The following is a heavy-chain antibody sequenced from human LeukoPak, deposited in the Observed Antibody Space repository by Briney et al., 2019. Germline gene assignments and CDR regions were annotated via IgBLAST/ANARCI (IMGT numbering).Heavy chain of an antibody. CDR1: NASISSSY. V-gene: IGHV4-59*01. CDR3: ARIRFGEFFNWFDP. J-gene: IGHJ5*02. CDR2: IYYSGNSNSVPSLT. Sequence: KPSETLSLTCTVSNASISSSYWSWIRQPPGKGLEWIGYIYYSGNSNSVPSLTNYNPSLKSRVTISVDTSKNQFFLRLSSVTAADTAVYYCARIRFGEFFNWFDPWGQGTLVTVSS. D-gene: IGHD3-10*01.